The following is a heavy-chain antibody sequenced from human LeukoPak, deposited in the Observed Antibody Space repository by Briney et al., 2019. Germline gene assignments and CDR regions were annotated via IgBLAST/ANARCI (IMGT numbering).Heavy chain of an antibody. CDR2: ISYDGGNK. CDR3: AKRFSSTWYQFDY. V-gene: IGHV3-30*18. CDR1: GCTFSSYA. D-gene: IGHD6-13*01. Sequence: GGSLRLSCAASGCTFSSYAMHWVRQAPGKGLEWVAVISYDGGNKFYADSVKGRFTISRDNSKNALYLQMNSLRAEDTAVYYCAKRFSSTWYQFDYWGQGTLVTVSS. J-gene: IGHJ4*02.